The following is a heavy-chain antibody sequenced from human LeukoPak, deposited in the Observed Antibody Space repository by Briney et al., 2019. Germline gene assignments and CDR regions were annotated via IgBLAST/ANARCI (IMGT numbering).Heavy chain of an antibody. J-gene: IGHJ3*02. Sequence: PGGSLRLSCAASGFTFSSYSMNWVRQAPGKGLEWVSFIRSSSSYIYYADSVKGRFTISRDNAKNSLYLQLNSLRAEETAVYYCVRDCWGRPHGIDGFDIWGPGTMVTVSS. CDR1: GFTFSSYS. V-gene: IGHV3-21*04. D-gene: IGHD3-16*01. CDR2: IRSSSSYI. CDR3: VRDCWGRPHGIDGFDI.